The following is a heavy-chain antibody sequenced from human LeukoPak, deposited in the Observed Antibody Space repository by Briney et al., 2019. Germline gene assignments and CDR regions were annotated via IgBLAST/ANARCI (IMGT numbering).Heavy chain of an antibody. CDR2: ISYDGSNK. J-gene: IGHJ4*02. CDR3: AKDPTGYYYDSSDYKHSDY. D-gene: IGHD3-22*01. CDR1: GFTFSSYG. V-gene: IGHV3-30*18. Sequence: GGSLRLSCAASGFTFSSYGMHWVRQAPGKGLEWVAVISYDGSNKYYADSVKGRFTISRDNSKNTLYLQMNSLRAEDTAVYYCAKDPTGYYYDSSDYKHSDYWGQGTLVTVSS.